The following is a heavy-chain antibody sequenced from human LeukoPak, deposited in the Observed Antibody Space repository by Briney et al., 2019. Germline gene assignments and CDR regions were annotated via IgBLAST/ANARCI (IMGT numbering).Heavy chain of an antibody. Sequence: PGGSLRLSCAASGFTFDDYAMHWVRQAPGKGLEWVSGISWNSGSIGYADSVKGRFTISRDNAKNSLYLQMNSLRAEDTALYYCAKVQKEGSSGWSNFDYWGQGTLVTVSS. J-gene: IGHJ4*02. D-gene: IGHD6-19*01. CDR1: GFTFDDYA. V-gene: IGHV3-9*01. CDR3: AKVQKEGSSGWSNFDY. CDR2: ISWNSGSI.